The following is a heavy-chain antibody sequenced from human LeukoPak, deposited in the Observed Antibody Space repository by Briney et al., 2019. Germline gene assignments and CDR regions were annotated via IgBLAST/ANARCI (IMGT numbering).Heavy chain of an antibody. J-gene: IGHJ4*02. CDR3: ARGRRDFWSGYYFDY. Sequence: ASVKVSCKASGGTFSSYAISWVRQAPGQGLEWMGWMNPNSGNAGYAQKFQGRVTITRNTSISTAYMELSSLRSEDTAVYYCARGRRDFWSGYYFDYWGQGTLVTVSS. D-gene: IGHD3-3*01. CDR2: MNPNSGNA. V-gene: IGHV1-8*03. CDR1: GGTFSSYA.